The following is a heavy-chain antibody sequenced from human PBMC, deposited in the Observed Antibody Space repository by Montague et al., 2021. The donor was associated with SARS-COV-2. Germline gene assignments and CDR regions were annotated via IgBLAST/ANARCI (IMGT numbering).Heavy chain of an antibody. CDR2: ISSSSNYI. CDR3: ARGKSTWNSDDAFDI. Sequence: SLRLSCAASGFTFSSYSMNWVRQAPGKGLEWVSSISSSSNYIYYADSVKGRFTISRDNAKNSLYLQMNSLRAEDTAVYYCARGKSTWNSDDAFDIWGQGTMVTVSS. D-gene: IGHD1-7*01. V-gene: IGHV3-21*01. CDR1: GFTFSSYS. J-gene: IGHJ3*02.